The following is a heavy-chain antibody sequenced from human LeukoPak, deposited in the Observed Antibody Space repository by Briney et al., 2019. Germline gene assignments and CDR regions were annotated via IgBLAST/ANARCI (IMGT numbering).Heavy chain of an antibody. CDR1: GFTFSSYS. D-gene: IGHD5-18*01. CDR2: IRYDGSNK. Sequence: SGGSLRLSCAASGFTFSSYSMSWVRQAPGKGLEWVAFIRYDGSNKYYADSVKGRFTISRDNSKNTLYLQMNSLRAEDTAVYYCAKDRAIVEGGYSYGHYLDYWGQGTLVTVSS. J-gene: IGHJ4*02. V-gene: IGHV3-30*02. CDR3: AKDRAIVEGGYSYGHYLDY.